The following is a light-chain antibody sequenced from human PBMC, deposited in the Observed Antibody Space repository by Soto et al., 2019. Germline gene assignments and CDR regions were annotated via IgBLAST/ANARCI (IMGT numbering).Light chain of an antibody. CDR1: QSVLYSSNNKNY. Sequence: DIVMTQSPDSLGVSLGERATINCKSSQSVLYSSNNKNYLAWYQQKPGQPPKLLIYWASTRESGVPDRFSGSGSGTDFTLTIRSLQAEDVAIYYCQQYYSTPGTFGQGTKVEIK. J-gene: IGKJ1*01. V-gene: IGKV4-1*01. CDR3: QQYYSTPGT. CDR2: WAS.